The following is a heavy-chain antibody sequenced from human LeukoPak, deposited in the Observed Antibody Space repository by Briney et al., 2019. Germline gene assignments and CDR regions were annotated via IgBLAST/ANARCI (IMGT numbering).Heavy chain of an antibody. CDR3: AREGGDYYGSGSYYAGGID. CDR2: INTDGSRT. Sequence: GGPLRLSCAASGFTFSRYWMHWVRQAPGKGLVWVSRINTDGSRTTYADSVKGRFTISRDNAKNTVYLQMNSLRAEDTAVYYCAREGGDYYGSGSYYAGGIDWGQGTLVTVSS. V-gene: IGHV3-74*01. J-gene: IGHJ4*02. D-gene: IGHD3-10*01. CDR1: GFTFSRYW.